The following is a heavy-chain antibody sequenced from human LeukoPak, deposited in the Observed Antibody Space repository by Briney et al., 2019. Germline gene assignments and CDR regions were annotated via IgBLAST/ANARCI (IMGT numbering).Heavy chain of an antibody. D-gene: IGHD4-23*01. Sequence: ASVKVSCKASAYTLTNYDINWVRHATGQGLEWMGWMKPKSGETGYAQKFQGRATMTRDTSINTAYMELRSLTSEETAVYYCAIDCGTNSGWIDYWGQGTLVTVSS. J-gene: IGHJ4*02. V-gene: IGHV1-8*01. CDR2: MKPKSGET. CDR3: AIDCGTNSGWIDY. CDR1: AYTLTNYD.